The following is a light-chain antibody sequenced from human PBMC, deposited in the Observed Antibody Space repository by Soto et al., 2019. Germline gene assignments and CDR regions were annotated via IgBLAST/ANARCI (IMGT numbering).Light chain of an antibody. Sequence: IVVTHKPDTLSLAAGERVTLFCRASQIVSDNYLAWYQQKPGQAPRLLIYGASNRATGIPDRFTGAGSGTNFTLTISILEPEDFAVYYCQQYGSSSWTCGQGTKVDIK. CDR2: GAS. CDR3: QQYGSSSWT. CDR1: QIVSDNY. J-gene: IGKJ1*01. V-gene: IGKV3-20*01.